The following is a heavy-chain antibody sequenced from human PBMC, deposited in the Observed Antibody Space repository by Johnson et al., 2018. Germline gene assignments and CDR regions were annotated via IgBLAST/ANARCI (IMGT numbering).Heavy chain of an antibody. V-gene: IGHV3-30-3*01. CDR3: ARAREMEGDDALDI. D-gene: IGHD5-24*01. CDR1: GFTFSSYA. J-gene: IGHJ3*02. Sequence: QVQLVQSGGGVVQXGRSXRLXCAASGFTFSSYAMHWVRPAPGKGLEWVAVISYDGSNKYYAVSVKGRFTISRDNAKNTLYLQMNSLRAEDTAVDYCARAREMEGDDALDIWGQGTMVTVSS. CDR2: ISYDGSNK.